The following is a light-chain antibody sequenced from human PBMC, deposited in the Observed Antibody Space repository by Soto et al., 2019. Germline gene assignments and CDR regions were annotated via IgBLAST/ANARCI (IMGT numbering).Light chain of an antibody. V-gene: IGLV2-14*03. Sequence: QSALTQPASVSGSPGQSITISCTGTSSDVGGYDYVSWYQQHPGKAPRLMIYDVNNRPSGVSNRFSGSKSGNTASLTISGLPAEDEADYYCNSYSTSSTPLVFGGGTKLTVL. CDR1: SSDVGGYDY. CDR3: NSYSTSSTPLV. J-gene: IGLJ2*01. CDR2: DVN.